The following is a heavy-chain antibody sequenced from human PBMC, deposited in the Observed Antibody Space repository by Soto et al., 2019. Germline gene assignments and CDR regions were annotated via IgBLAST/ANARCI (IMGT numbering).Heavy chain of an antibody. CDR3: ARDENYGSAKGLGY. J-gene: IGHJ4*02. V-gene: IGHV1-18*01. Sequence: QVQLVQSGAEVKKPGASVKVSCKASGYTFTSYGISWVRQAVVQGLEWMGWISAYNGNTNYAQKLQGRVTMTTDTSTSTVYMELRSLRSDDTAVYYCARDENYGSAKGLGYWGQGTLVTVSS. CDR1: GYTFTSYG. D-gene: IGHD3-10*01. CDR2: ISAYNGNT.